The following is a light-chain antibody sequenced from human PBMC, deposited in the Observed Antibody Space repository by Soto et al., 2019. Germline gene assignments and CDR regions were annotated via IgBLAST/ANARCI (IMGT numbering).Light chain of an antibody. CDR1: QNIGNY. CDR2: DAS. V-gene: IGKV1-5*01. CDR3: QQYNNYPT. J-gene: IGKJ4*01. Sequence: DIQMTQSPSTLSASVGDRVTITCRASQNIGNYLAWHQQKPGKAPKLLIYDASSFESGVPSTFSGSGSGAEFTLTISSLQPDDFATYYCQQYNNYPTFGGGTKV.